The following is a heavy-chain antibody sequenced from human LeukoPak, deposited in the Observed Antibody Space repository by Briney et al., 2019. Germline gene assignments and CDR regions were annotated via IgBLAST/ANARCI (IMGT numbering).Heavy chain of an antibody. V-gene: IGHV1-18*01. CDR3: ARDRPPHYYDSSGKFDY. J-gene: IGHJ4*02. Sequence: GASVKVSCKAPGYSFTSYGISWVRQAPGQGLEWMGWISGYKGNTNYAQKFQGRVTMTTDTSTSTAYMELRSLRSDDTAVYYCARDRPPHYYDSSGKFDYWGQGTLVTVSS. CDR2: ISGYKGNT. CDR1: GYSFTSYG. D-gene: IGHD3-22*01.